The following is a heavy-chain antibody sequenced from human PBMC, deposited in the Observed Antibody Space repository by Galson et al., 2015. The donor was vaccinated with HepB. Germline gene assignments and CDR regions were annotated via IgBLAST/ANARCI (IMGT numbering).Heavy chain of an antibody. Sequence: SLRLSCAASGFTFSDYSMSWVRQAPGKGLEWVAVIWYDGSNKYYADSVKGRFTISRDNSKNTLYLQMNSLRAEDTAVYYCARSRLELHYYYNMDVWGQGTTVTVSS. V-gene: IGHV3-33*08. CDR3: ARSRLELHYYYNMDV. D-gene: IGHD1-7*01. CDR2: IWYDGSNK. CDR1: GFTFSDYS. J-gene: IGHJ6*02.